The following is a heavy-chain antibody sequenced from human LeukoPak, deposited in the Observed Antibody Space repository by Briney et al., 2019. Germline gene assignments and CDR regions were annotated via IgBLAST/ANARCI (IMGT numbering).Heavy chain of an antibody. Sequence: GGSLRLSRAPSGFTFSSYAMSWVRQAQGKGLEWVSGITDSGGITNYADSVKGRFTMSRDNAKNTLYLQMNSLRVEDTAVYYCAKGIGSSWRAPLDPWGQGTLVTVSS. D-gene: IGHD6-13*01. CDR2: ITDSGGIT. CDR3: AKGIGSSWRAPLDP. V-gene: IGHV3-23*01. J-gene: IGHJ5*02. CDR1: GFTFSSYA.